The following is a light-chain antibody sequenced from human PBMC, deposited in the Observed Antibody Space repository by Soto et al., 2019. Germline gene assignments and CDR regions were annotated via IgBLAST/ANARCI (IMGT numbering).Light chain of an antibody. CDR1: QGISSY. V-gene: IGKV1-8*01. J-gene: IGKJ4*01. CDR3: QKYYSYPPT. Sequence: AIRMTQSPSSFSASTGDRVTITCRASQGISSYLAWYQQKPGNAPKLLIYAASNLQSGVPSRFSGSGSGTDFTLTISCLQSEDFATYYCQKYYSYPPTFGGGTKVEIK. CDR2: AAS.